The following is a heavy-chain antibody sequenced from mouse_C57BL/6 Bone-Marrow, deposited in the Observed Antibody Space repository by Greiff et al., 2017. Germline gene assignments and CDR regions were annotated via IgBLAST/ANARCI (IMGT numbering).Heavy chain of an antibody. V-gene: IGHV1-59*01. D-gene: IGHD3-1*01. CDR1: GYTFTSYW. CDR3: ARSGLTREDAMDY. CDR2: LDPSDSDT. J-gene: IGHJ4*01. Sequence: VQLQQPGAELVRPGTSVKLSCKASGYTFTSYWMHWVMQRPGQGLEWIGVLDPSDSDTNYNQKFKRKATLTVDTSSSTAYMQLSSLTSEDSAVYYCARSGLTREDAMDYWGQGTSVTVSS.